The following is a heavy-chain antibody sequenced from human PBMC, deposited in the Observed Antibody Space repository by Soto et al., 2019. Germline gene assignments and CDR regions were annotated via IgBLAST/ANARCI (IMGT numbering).Heavy chain of an antibody. CDR1: GYSFTSYW. Sequence: GESLKISCKGSGYSFTSYWISWVRQMPGKGLEWMGRIDPSDSYTNYSPSFQGHVTISADKSIGTAYLQWSSLKASDTAMYYCARERAASLGNYYYGMDVWGQGTTVTVS. D-gene: IGHD5-18*01. CDR2: IDPSDSYT. J-gene: IGHJ6*02. CDR3: ARERAASLGNYYYGMDV. V-gene: IGHV5-10-1*01.